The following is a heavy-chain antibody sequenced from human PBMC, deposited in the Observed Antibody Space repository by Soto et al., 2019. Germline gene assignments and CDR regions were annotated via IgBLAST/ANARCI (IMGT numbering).Heavy chain of an antibody. Sequence: QVQLVESGGGVVQPGISLRLACAASGFTLSNIGMQWVSQAPGKGLEWVAVISAGGNTKYYADSVKGRFTISRDNSKNTLFLQMNSLRTEDTAVYYCAKESGGERYAAYFDLWGQGTLVTVSA. CDR3: AKESGGERYAAYFDL. CDR2: ISAGGNTK. V-gene: IGHV3-30*18. CDR1: GFTLSNIG. D-gene: IGHD2-21*01. J-gene: IGHJ4*02.